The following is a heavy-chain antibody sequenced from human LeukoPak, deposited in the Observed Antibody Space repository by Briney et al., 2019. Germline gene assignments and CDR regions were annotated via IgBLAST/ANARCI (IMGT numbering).Heavy chain of an antibody. CDR3: ARSRFFDY. CDR1: GDSISSYY. D-gene: IGHD3-3*01. Sequence: SETLSLTCTVSGDSISSYYWSWIRQPPGKGLEWIGCIYNSGTTNYNPSLKSRVTISVDTSKNQFSLKLSSVTAAGTAVYYCARSRFFDYWGQGALVTVSS. CDR2: IYNSGTT. J-gene: IGHJ4*02. V-gene: IGHV4-59*01.